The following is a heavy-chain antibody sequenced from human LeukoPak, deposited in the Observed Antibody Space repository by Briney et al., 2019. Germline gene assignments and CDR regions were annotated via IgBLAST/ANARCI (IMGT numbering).Heavy chain of an antibody. CDR3: ARGYRGYCSGGSCYEFDY. Sequence: SETLSLTCTVSGGSVSSGSYYWSWIRQPPGKGLEWIGEINHSGSTNYNPSLKSRVTISVDTSKNQFSLKLSSVTAADTAVYYCARGYRGYCSGGSCYEFDYWGQGTLVTVSS. CDR1: GGSVSSGSYY. V-gene: IGHV4-39*07. CDR2: INHSGST. J-gene: IGHJ4*02. D-gene: IGHD2-15*01.